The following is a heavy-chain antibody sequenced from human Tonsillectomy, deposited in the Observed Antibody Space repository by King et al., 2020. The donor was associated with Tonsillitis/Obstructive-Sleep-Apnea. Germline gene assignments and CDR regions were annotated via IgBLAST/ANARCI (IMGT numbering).Heavy chain of an antibody. CDR1: GFTFSNPW. CDR3: ARVIGEDEGLGS. J-gene: IGHJ5*02. V-gene: IGHV3-7*04. D-gene: IGHD2/OR15-2a*01. Sequence: VQLVESGGGLVQPGGSLRPSCAASGFTFSNPWMTWVRQPPGKGQKWVANINPDGSEKNYVDSVKGRLTISRDNAKDSLSLQMNSLRAEDTAAYYCARVIGEDEGLGSWGQGTLVTVSS. CDR2: INPDGSEK.